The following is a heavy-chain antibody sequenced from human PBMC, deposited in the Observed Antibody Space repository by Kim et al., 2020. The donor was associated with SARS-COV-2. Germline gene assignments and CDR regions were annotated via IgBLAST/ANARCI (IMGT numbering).Heavy chain of an antibody. CDR2: IYYSGST. J-gene: IGHJ6*02. V-gene: IGHV4-59*13. Sequence: SETLSLTCTVSGGSISSYYWSWIRQPPGKGLEWIGYIYYSGSTNYNPSLKSRVTISVDTSKSQFSLKLSSVTAADKAVYYCARSRGYSSSWYTNYYYCMDVWGQGTTVTVSS. CDR3: ARSRGYSSSWYTNYYYCMDV. D-gene: IGHD6-13*01. CDR1: GGSISSYY.